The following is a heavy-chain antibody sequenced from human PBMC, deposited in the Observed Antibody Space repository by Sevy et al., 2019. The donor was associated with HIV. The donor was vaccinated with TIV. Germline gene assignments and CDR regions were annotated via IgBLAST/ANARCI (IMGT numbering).Heavy chain of an antibody. CDR3: ARSQHFSGDYADYAFDV. V-gene: IGHV4-39*01. D-gene: IGHD4-17*01. CDR1: GGSVSNPNYY. J-gene: IGHJ3*01. Sequence: SETLSLTCSVSGGSVSNPNYYWGWIRQPPGKGLEWIGSIYYSGATSYNPSLESRVTTSVDTSNNRFSLILPSVTAADTAVYYCARSQHFSGDYADYAFDVWGQGTMVTVSS. CDR2: IYYSGAT.